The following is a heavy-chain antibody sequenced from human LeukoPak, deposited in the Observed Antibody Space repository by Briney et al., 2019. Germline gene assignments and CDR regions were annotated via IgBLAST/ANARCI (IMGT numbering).Heavy chain of an antibody. J-gene: IGHJ3*01. D-gene: IGHD2-15*01. V-gene: IGHV3-74*01. CDR1: GFTFRAYW. CDR3: ARGGVDHGYDV. Sequence: GGSLRLSCAASGFTFRAYWMHWVRQAPGKGLEWVSRVDSDGAGTIYADAVQGRFTISKENLKTSVPLQIDSLRVEDTAVYYCARGGVDHGYDVWGQGTMVIVSS. CDR2: VDSDGAGT.